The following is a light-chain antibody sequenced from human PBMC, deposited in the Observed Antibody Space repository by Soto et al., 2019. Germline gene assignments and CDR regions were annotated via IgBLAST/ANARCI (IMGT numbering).Light chain of an antibody. CDR1: QSVNNN. Sequence: EIVMTQSPVTLSVSPGERATLSCTASQSVNNNVAWYQQKPGHTPRLLIYSASIGATGTPARFSGSGSRSDFTLTISSLQSEDFAVYYCQQYGSSPLFTFGPGTKVDIK. V-gene: IGKV3-15*01. J-gene: IGKJ3*01. CDR3: QQYGSSPLFT. CDR2: SAS.